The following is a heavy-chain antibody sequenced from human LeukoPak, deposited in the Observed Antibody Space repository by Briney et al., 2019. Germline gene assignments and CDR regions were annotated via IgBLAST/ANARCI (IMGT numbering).Heavy chain of an antibody. V-gene: IGHV3-74*01. Sequence: GGSLRLSCAASGFTFSGYWMHWVRQAPGKGLVWVSRINSDGRSASYADSVKGRFTISRDNAKNTLYLQMNSLRAEDTAVYYCARTIPYYYDSSGWFDPWGQGTLVTVSS. CDR3: ARTIPYYYDSSGWFDP. CDR1: GFTFSGYW. D-gene: IGHD3-22*01. J-gene: IGHJ5*02. CDR2: INSDGRSA.